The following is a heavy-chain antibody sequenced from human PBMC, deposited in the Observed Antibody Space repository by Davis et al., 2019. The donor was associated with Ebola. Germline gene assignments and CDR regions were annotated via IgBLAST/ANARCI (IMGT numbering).Heavy chain of an antibody. CDR1: GFYFGFHS. Sequence: GESLKISCVASGFYFGFHSMNWVRQSPGKGLEWVSFISDTSSNKFYAESVRGRFSISRDNVKTSLYLQMDRLRAEDTAVYYCARDLRGWRTSDYWGQGTLVTVSS. CDR2: ISDTSSNK. CDR3: ARDLRGWRTSDY. J-gene: IGHJ4*02. D-gene: IGHD3-3*01. V-gene: IGHV3-21*04.